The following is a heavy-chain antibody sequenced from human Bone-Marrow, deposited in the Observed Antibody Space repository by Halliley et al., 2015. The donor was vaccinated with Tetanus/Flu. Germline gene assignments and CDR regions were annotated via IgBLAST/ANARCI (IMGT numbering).Heavy chain of an antibody. D-gene: IGHD2-2*01. Sequence: GLGGVSRIAGDDSTTIYADSGKGRFPISRDNARNTLYLQTSSLRAEDTAVYYCARGGYQHAFDLWGQGTMVTVSS. J-gene: IGHJ3*01. V-gene: IGHV3-74*01. CDR2: IAGDDSTT. CDR3: ARGGYQHAFDL.